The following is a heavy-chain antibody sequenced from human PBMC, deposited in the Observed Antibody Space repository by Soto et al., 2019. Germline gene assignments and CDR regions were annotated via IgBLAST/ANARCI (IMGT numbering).Heavy chain of an antibody. CDR1: GGSIGSGNYY. CDR3: ARGERQQQRDY. D-gene: IGHD6-13*01. V-gene: IGHV4-61*05. CDR2: ISYSGNT. Sequence: PSETLSLTCTVSGGSIGSGNYYWSWIRQPPGKGLEWIGFISYSGNTNYNPSLKSRVIISVDKSKNQFSLKPSSVTDADTAMYYCARGERQQQRDYWGQGTLVTVS. J-gene: IGHJ4*02.